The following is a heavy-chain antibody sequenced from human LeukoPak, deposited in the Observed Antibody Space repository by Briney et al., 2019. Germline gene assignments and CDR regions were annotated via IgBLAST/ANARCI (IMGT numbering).Heavy chain of an antibody. D-gene: IGHD2-2*01. CDR2: INWNGGST. Sequence: GGSLRLSCAASGFTFDDYGMSWVRQAPGKGLEWVSGINWNGGSTGYADSVKGRFTISRDNAKNSLYLQMNSLRAEDTALYYCARAGCSSTSCHLDYWGQGTLVTVSS. V-gene: IGHV3-20*04. J-gene: IGHJ4*02. CDR1: GFTFDDYG. CDR3: ARAGCSSTSCHLDY.